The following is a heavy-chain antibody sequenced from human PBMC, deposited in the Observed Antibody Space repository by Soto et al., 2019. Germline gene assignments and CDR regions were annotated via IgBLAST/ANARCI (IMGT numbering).Heavy chain of an antibody. CDR1: GFNFRSYA. CDR3: AKGRGSSWTIDY. J-gene: IGHJ4*01. Sequence: DVELSESGGGLVQPGGSLRLSCAASGFNFRSYAMSWVRRAPGKGLEWVSAISGSGGTSYFADSVRGRFTISRDNSKNTLYLQLSSLRVEDTAEYFCAKGRGSSWTIDYCGHGTLVTVS. V-gene: IGHV3-23*01. CDR2: ISGSGGTS. D-gene: IGHD6-13*01.